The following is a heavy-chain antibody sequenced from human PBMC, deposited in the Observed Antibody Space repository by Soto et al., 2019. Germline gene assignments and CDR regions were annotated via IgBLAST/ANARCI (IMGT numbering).Heavy chain of an antibody. J-gene: IGHJ3*02. CDR3: ARARHYYGSGSYSLNAFDI. CDR2: INPNSGGT. V-gene: IGHV1-2*04. Sequence: ASVKVSCKASGYTFTGYYMHWVRQAPGQGLEWMGWINPNSGGTNYAQKFQGWVTMTRDTSISTAYMELSRLTSDDTAVYYCARARHYYGSGSYSLNAFDIWGQGTMVPVSS. D-gene: IGHD3-10*01. CDR1: GYTFTGYY.